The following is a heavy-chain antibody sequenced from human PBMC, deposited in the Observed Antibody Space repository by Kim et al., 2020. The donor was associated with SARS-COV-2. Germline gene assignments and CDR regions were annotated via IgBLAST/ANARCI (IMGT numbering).Heavy chain of an antibody. Sequence: GGSLRLSCTASGFTFGDYAMSWFRQAPGKGLEWVGFIRSKAYGGTTEYAASVKGRFTISRDDSKSIAYLQMNSLKTEDTAVYYCTRGYRYCSGGSCLGVDYWGQGTLVTVSS. CDR2: IRSKAYGGTT. V-gene: IGHV3-49*03. CDR3: TRGYRYCSGGSCLGVDY. J-gene: IGHJ4*02. CDR1: GFTFGDYA. D-gene: IGHD2-15*01.